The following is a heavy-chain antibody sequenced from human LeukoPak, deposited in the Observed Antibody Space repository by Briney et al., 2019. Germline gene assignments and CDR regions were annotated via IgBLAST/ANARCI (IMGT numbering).Heavy chain of an antibody. Sequence: GGSLRLSCAASGFTFSSYSMNWVRQAPGKGREWVSSISSSGTYIYYADSVKGRFTISRDDAKNSLYLQMNSLRAEDTAVYYCARDHEQVVQLDAFDIWGQGTMVTVSS. J-gene: IGHJ3*02. D-gene: IGHD1-1*01. CDR3: ARDHEQVVQLDAFDI. CDR2: ISSSGTYI. V-gene: IGHV3-21*01. CDR1: GFTFSSYS.